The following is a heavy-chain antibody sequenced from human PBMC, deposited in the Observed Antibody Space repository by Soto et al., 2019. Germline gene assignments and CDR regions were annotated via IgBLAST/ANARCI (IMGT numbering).Heavy chain of an antibody. CDR1: GGTFSSYT. V-gene: IGHV1-69*08. CDR3: ARDQGYCGGDCYSSHP. J-gene: IGHJ5*02. Sequence: QVQLVQSWAEVKKPWSSVKVSCKASGGTFSSYTISWVRQAPGQGLEWMGRIIPILGIANYAQKFQGRVTITADKSTSTAYMELSSLRSEDTAVYYCARDQGYCGGDCYSSHPWGQGTLVPVSS. CDR2: IIPILGIA. D-gene: IGHD2-21*02.